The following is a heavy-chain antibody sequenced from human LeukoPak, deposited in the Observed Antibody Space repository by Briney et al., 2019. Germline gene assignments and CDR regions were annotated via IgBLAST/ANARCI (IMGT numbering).Heavy chain of an antibody. CDR2: ISYDGSNK. J-gene: IGHJ5*02. CDR1: GFTFSDYY. D-gene: IGHD6-19*01. V-gene: IGHV3-30*18. Sequence: GGSLRLSCAASGFTFSDYYMSWIRQAPGKGLEWVAVISYDGSNKYYADSVKGRFTISRDNSKNTLYLQMNSLRAEDTAVYYCAKDGGYSSGWYGGWFDPWGQGTLVTASS. CDR3: AKDGGYSSGWYGGWFDP.